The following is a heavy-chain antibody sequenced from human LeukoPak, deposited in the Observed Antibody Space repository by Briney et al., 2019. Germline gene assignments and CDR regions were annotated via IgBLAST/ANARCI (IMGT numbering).Heavy chain of an antibody. D-gene: IGHD3-10*01. CDR1: GGSISSYY. Sequence: PSETLSLTCTVSGGSISSYYWSWIRQPPGKALEWIGYIYYSGSTNYNPSLKSRVTISVDTSKNQFSLKLSSATAADTAVYYCARSSTMVRGVMDYWGQGTLVTVSS. CDR3: ARSSTMVRGVMDY. V-gene: IGHV4-59*08. CDR2: IYYSGST. J-gene: IGHJ4*02.